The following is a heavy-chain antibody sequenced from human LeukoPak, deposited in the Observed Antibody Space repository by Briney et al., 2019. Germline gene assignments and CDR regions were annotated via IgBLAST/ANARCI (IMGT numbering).Heavy chain of an antibody. CDR3: ARVPHRGTIVELPGTILDAFDI. J-gene: IGHJ3*02. Sequence: GASVKVSCKVSRYAFTVTGYYIHWVRRAPGQGLEWMGWINPNSGGTNYAQRFQGRITMTRDTSISTAYMELSSLRSDDTALYYCARVPHRGTIVELPGTILDAFDIWSQGTMVTVSS. D-gene: IGHD1-7*01. CDR1: RYAFTVTGYY. CDR2: INPNSGGT. V-gene: IGHV1-2*02.